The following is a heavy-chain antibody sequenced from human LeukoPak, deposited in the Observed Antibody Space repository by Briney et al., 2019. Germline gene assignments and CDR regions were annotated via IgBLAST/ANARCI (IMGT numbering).Heavy chain of an antibody. J-gene: IGHJ6*03. Sequence: AASVKVSCKASGYTFTGYYMHWVRQAPGQGLEWMGRINPNSGGTNYAQKFQGRVTMTRDTSISTAYMELSRLRSDDTAMYYCAREGNDYVWGSYRYLAMDVWGKGTTVTVSS. V-gene: IGHV1-2*06. CDR1: GYTFTGYY. CDR2: INPNSGGT. D-gene: IGHD3-16*02. CDR3: AREGNDYVWGSYRYLAMDV.